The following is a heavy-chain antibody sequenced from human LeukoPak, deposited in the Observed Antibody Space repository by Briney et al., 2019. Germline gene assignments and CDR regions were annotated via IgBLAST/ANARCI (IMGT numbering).Heavy chain of an antibody. Sequence: GGSLRLSRAASGFTFRNYWMTWVRQAPGKGLEWISAISGSGGSTYYADSVKGRFTISRDNSKNTLYLQMNSLRAEDTAVYYCAKIPYSSGWVQNWFDPWGQGTLVTVSS. V-gene: IGHV3-23*01. CDR2: ISGSGGST. CDR3: AKIPYSSGWVQNWFDP. D-gene: IGHD6-19*01. J-gene: IGHJ5*02. CDR1: GFTFRNYW.